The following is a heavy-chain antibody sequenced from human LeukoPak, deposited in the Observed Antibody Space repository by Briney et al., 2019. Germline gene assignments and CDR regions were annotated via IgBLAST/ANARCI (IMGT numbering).Heavy chain of an antibody. CDR1: GGSISSYY. V-gene: IGHV4-59*01. CDR2: IYYSGST. J-gene: IGHJ4*02. Sequence: SETLSLTCTVSGGSISSYYWSWIRQPPGKGLEWIGYIYYSGSTNYNPSLKSRVTISVDTSKNQFSLKLSSVTAADTAVYYCARVGDNTAYFDYWGQGTPVTVSS. D-gene: IGHD5-18*01. CDR3: ARVGDNTAYFDY.